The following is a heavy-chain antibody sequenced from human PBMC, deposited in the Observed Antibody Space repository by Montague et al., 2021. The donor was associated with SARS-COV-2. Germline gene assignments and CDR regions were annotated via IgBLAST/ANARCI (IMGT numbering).Heavy chain of an antibody. D-gene: IGHD2-15*01. CDR1: GGSISSYY. J-gene: IGHJ6*02. CDR2: VYYSGST. CDR3: ARHPIGSSPRYGMDV. V-gene: IGHV4-59*08. Sequence: SETLSLTCTVSGGSISSYYWSWIRQPPGKGLEWIGYVYYSGSTNYNHSLKSQVTITVDTSTNQFSLKLSSVTAADTAVYYCARHPIGSSPRYGMDVWAQGTRVPVPS.